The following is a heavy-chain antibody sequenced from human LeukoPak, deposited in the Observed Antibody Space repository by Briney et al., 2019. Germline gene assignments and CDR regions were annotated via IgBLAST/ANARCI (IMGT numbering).Heavy chain of an antibody. V-gene: IGHV3-23*01. Sequence: GGSLRLSCAASGFTFSSYAMSWVRQAPGKGLEWVSAISGSGGSTYYADSVKGRFTISRDNSKNTLYLQMNSLRAEDTAVYYCAKGNYEFLASPPDYWGQGTLVTVSS. CDR1: GFTFSSYA. CDR2: ISGSGGST. CDR3: AKGNYEFLASPPDY. D-gene: IGHD3-3*01. J-gene: IGHJ4*02.